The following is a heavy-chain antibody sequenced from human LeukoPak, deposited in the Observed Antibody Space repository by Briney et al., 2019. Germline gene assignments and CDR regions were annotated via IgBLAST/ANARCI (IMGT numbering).Heavy chain of an antibody. CDR1: GGSITSYY. V-gene: IGHV4-59*01. CDR3: AREKVYYDSSGEAFDI. J-gene: IGHJ3*02. Sequence: SETLSLTCTVSGGSITSYYWSWIRQPPGKGLEWIGYIYYSGSTNYNPSLKSRVTISVDTSKNQFSLKLSSVTAADTAVYYCAREKVYYDSSGEAFDIWGQGTMVTVSS. D-gene: IGHD3-22*01. CDR2: IYYSGST.